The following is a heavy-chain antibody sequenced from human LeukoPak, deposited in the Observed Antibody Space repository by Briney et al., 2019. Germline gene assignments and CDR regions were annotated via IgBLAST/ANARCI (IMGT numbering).Heavy chain of an antibody. CDR2: FDPEDGET. CDR1: VYTLTEFS. D-gene: IGHD4-17*01. Sequence: ASVKVSCKVSVYTLTEFSMHWVRQAPGKGLECMGGFDPEDGETIYAQKFQGRVTMTEDTSTDTAYMERRRLRSEDTAVYYCATLYYGDYGENDYWGQGTLVTVSS. J-gene: IGHJ4*02. CDR3: ATLYYGDYGENDY. V-gene: IGHV1-24*01.